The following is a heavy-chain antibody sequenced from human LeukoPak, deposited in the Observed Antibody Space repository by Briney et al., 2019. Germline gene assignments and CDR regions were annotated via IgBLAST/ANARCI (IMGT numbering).Heavy chain of an antibody. V-gene: IGHV1-46*01. CDR3: ASRDCGGPTCGWFDP. J-gene: IGHJ5*02. CDR2: INPSGGSA. CDR1: GYTFTSYY. Sequence: GASVKVSCQASGYTFTSYYIHWVGQDPGQRLEWMGIINPSGGSANYAQKFQGRVSLTRDTSTSAVYMELSSLRSEDTAVYYCASRDCGGPTCGWFDPWGQGTLVTVSS. D-gene: IGHD2-21*01.